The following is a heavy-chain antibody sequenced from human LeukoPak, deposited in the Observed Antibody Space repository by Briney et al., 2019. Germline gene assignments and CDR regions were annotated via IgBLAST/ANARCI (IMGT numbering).Heavy chain of an antibody. D-gene: IGHD6-6*01. CDR1: GGTFSSYA. CDR2: IIPIFGTA. J-gene: IGHJ6*03. Sequence: SVKVSCKASGGTFSSYAISWVRRAPGQGLEWMGGIIPIFGTANYAQKLQGRVTITADESTSTACMELSSLRSEDTAVYYCASWRDIAARPPGFHYYYYMDVWGKGTTVTVSS. V-gene: IGHV1-69*01. CDR3: ASWRDIAARPPGFHYYYYMDV.